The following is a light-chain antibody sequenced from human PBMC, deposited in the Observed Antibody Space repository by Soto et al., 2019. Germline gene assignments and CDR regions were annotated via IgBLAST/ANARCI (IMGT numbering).Light chain of an antibody. Sequence: QSVLTQPPSVSGAPGRRVTISCTGSSSNIGAGYDVHWYQQFPGTAPKLLIFGDNNRPSGVPDRFSGSKSGTSASLAITGLQAEDEADYYCQSYDSSLSGVVFGGGTKLTVL. CDR3: QSYDSSLSGVV. CDR2: GDN. V-gene: IGLV1-40*01. CDR1: SSNIGAGYD. J-gene: IGLJ3*02.